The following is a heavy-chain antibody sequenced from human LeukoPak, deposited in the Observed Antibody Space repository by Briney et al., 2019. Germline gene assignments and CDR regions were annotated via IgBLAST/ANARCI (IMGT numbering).Heavy chain of an antibody. Sequence: GGSLRLSCAASGFTFSSYAMSWVRQAPGKGLECVANINQDGSDKYYVDSVKGRFTISRDNTKNSLYLQMNRLRAEDTAVYYCVGGDYWGQGTLVTVSS. V-gene: IGHV3-7*01. J-gene: IGHJ4*02. CDR2: INQDGSDK. CDR3: VGGDY. CDR1: GFTFSSYA.